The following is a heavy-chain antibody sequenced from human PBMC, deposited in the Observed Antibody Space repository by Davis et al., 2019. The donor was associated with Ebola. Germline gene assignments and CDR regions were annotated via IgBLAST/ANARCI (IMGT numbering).Heavy chain of an antibody. D-gene: IGHD3-22*01. J-gene: IGHJ4*02. V-gene: IGHV4-59*12. CDR3: ARVPNYYDSSGYYYVDY. Sequence: SETLSLTCTVSGGAMSSYYWSWIRQPPGKGLEWIGYIYYSGSTYYNPSLKSRVTISVDTSKNQFSLKLSSVTAADTAVYYCARVPNYYDSSGYYYVDYWGQGTLVTVSS. CDR2: IYYSGST. CDR1: GGAMSSYY.